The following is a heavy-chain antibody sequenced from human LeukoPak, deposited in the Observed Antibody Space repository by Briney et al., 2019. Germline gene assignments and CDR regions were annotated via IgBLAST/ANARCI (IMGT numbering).Heavy chain of an antibody. V-gene: IGHV4-34*01. J-gene: IGHJ4*02. CDR2: INHSGST. CDR3: ARANNDYVWGSYRPAFDY. D-gene: IGHD3-16*02. Sequence: KTSETLSLTCAVYGGSFSVYYWSWIRQPPGKGLEWIGEINHSGSTNYNPSLKSRVTISVDTSKNQFSLKLSSVTAADTAVYYCARANNDYVWGSYRPAFDYWGQGTLVTVSS. CDR1: GGSFSVYY.